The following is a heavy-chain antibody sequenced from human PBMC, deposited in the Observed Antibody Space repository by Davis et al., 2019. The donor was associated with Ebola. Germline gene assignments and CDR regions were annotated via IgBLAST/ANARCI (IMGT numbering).Heavy chain of an antibody. V-gene: IGHV1-18*01. Sequence: AASVKVSCKASGYTFTSYGISWVRQAPGQGLEWMGWISDYNGNTNYAQKLQGRVTMTTDTSTSTAYMEVGSLRSDDTAVYYCARAQFPTTSDHWGQGTLVTVSS. D-gene: IGHD1-1*01. J-gene: IGHJ4*01. CDR1: GYTFTSYG. CDR3: ARAQFPTTSDH. CDR2: ISDYNGNT.